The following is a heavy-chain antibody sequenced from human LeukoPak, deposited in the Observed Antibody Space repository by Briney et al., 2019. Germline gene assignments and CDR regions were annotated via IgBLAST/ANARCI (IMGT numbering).Heavy chain of an antibody. V-gene: IGHV4-38-2*02. CDR3: ARAAAGREFDY. D-gene: IGHD6-13*01. J-gene: IGHJ4*02. CDR1: GYSISSGYY. CDR2: IYHSGST. Sequence: SETLSLTCTVSGYSISSGYYWGWIRQPPGKGLEWIGSIYHSGSTYYNPSLKSRVTISVDTSKNQSPLKLSSVTAADTAVYYCARAAAGREFDYWGQGTLVTVSS.